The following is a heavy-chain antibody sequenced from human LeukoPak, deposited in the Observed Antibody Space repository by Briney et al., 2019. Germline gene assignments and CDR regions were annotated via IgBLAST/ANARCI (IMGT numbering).Heavy chain of an antibody. CDR1: GFTFSSYA. CDR3: AKDLEYYYDSSGYFSETDAFDI. D-gene: IGHD3-22*01. V-gene: IGHV3-23*01. J-gene: IGHJ3*02. CDR2: ISGSGGST. Sequence: GGSLRLSCTASGFTFSSYAMSWVRQAPGKGLEWVSSISGSGGSTYYADSVKGRFTISRDNSKNKLYLQMNSLRAEDTAVYYCAKDLEYYYDSSGYFSETDAFDIWGQGTMVTVSS.